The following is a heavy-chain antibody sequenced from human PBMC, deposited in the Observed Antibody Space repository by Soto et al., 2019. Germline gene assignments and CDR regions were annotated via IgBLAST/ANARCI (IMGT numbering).Heavy chain of an antibody. D-gene: IGHD3-3*01. Sequence: QITLNESGPTVVKPTETLTLTCTFSGFSLTTSGVGVGWVRQSPGKAPEWLAFIYWDDDKRYSTSLKSRITITKDTAKTQVVLTMANVDPADTATYYCAHRVLRAVFGLVTTTAIYFDFWGQGTPVVVSS. CDR1: GFSLTTSGVG. V-gene: IGHV2-5*02. CDR3: AHRVLRAVFGLVTTTAIYFDF. J-gene: IGHJ4*02. CDR2: IYWDDDK.